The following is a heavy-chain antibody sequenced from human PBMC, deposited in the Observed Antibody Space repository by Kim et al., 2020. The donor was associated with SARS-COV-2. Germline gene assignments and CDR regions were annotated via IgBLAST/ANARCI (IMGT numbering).Heavy chain of an antibody. Sequence: ETLSLTCFVSGGSINSSTYYWGWIRQPPGKGLEWIGTIYYSGYTYYNPSLKSRVTISVEMSKKQFSLKLRSVTAADTAMYYCARLTGTTVDHWGQGTLVTVSS. D-gene: IGHD1-7*01. J-gene: IGHJ4*02. CDR1: GGSINSSTYY. CDR2: IYYSGYT. CDR3: ARLTGTTVDH. V-gene: IGHV4-39*01.